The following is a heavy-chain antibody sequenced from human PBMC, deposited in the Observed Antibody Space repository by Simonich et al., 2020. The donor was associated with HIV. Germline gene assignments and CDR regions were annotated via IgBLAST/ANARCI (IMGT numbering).Heavy chain of an antibody. CDR3: ASGGSISSVWADDY. Sequence: QVQLVESGGGVVHPGMSLRLSCAASGFTFSSYAMHWVRQAPGKGLEWVAVISYAGRNKYYADSVKGRFTISRDKSKNTRYLQMNSRRAEDTAVYYCASGGSISSVWADDYWGQGTLVTVSS. D-gene: IGHD3-16*01. V-gene: IGHV3-30*07. CDR2: ISYAGRNK. J-gene: IGHJ4*02. CDR1: GFTFSSYA.